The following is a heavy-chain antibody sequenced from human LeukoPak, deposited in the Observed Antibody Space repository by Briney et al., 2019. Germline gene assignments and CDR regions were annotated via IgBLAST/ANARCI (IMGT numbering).Heavy chain of an antibody. CDR3: ASTYNSSPSFDY. J-gene: IGHJ4*02. CDR2: TYYSGGT. V-gene: IGHV4-59*08. Sequence: SETLSLTCTVSGGSMSSYYWSWIRQPPGKGLEWIGYTYYSGGTDYNPSLMSRVTISVDTSRNQFSLKLSSVTAADTAVYYCASTYNSSPSFDYWGQGTLVTVSS. CDR1: GGSMSSYY. D-gene: IGHD6-19*01.